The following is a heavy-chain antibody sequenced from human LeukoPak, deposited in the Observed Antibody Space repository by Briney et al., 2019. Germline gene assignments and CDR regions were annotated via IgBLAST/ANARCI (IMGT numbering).Heavy chain of an antibody. V-gene: IGHV3-48*03. CDR2: ISSSGISI. CDR1: GFTFSNYE. D-gene: IGHD1-14*01. J-gene: IGHJ4*02. CDR3: AREKSGDFDS. Sequence: QPGGSLRLSCAASGFTFSNYEMNWVRQAPGKGLEWLSYISSSGISIYDADSVKGRSTISRDNAKNSLFLQMNSLGAEDTGAYYCAREKSGDFDSWGQGTLVTVSS.